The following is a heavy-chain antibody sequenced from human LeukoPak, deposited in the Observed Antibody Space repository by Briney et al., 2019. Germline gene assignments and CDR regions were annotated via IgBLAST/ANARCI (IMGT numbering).Heavy chain of an antibody. Sequence: GGSLRLSCAASGFTFSSYAMSWVRQAPGKGLEWVSAISGSGGSTYYADSVKGRFTISRDNSKNTLYPQMNSLRAEDTAVYYCASVYGERSITIFGVVKDYWGQGTLVTVSS. CDR1: GFTFSSYA. CDR3: ASVYGERSITIFGVVKDY. D-gene: IGHD3-3*01. V-gene: IGHV3-23*01. J-gene: IGHJ4*02. CDR2: ISGSGGST.